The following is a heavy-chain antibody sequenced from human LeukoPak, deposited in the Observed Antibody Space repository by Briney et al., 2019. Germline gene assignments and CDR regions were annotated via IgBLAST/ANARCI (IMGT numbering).Heavy chain of an antibody. V-gene: IGHV4-39*01. Sequence: SETLSLTCTVSGGSISSSNYYWGWIRQPPGKGLEWIGSIYCSGSTHYNPSLKSRVTISVDTSKNQFSLKLSSVTAADTAVYYCASWVLSGYFDYWGQGTLVTVSS. D-gene: IGHD2-15*01. CDR3: ASWVLSGYFDY. CDR1: GGSISSSNYY. CDR2: IYCSGST. J-gene: IGHJ4*02.